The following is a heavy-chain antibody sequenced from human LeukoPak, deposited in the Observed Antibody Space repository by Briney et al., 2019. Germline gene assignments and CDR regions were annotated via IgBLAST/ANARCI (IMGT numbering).Heavy chain of an antibody. V-gene: IGHV4-59*01. D-gene: IGHD6-13*01. CDR3: ARESRYSSPSRNYYYMDV. CDR1: GGSISSYY. CDR2: IYYSGST. Sequence: SETLSLTCTVSGGSISSYYWSWIRQPPGKGLEWIGYIYYSGSTNYNPSLKSRVTISVDTSKNQFSLKLSSVTAADTAVYYCARESRYSSPSRNYYYMDVWGXGTTVTVSS. J-gene: IGHJ6*03.